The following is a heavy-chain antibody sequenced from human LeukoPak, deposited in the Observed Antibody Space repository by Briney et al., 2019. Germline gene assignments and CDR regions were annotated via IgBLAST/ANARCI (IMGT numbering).Heavy chain of an antibody. CDR3: ARGRHTYYYGWGSYYGFDY. J-gene: IGHJ4*02. CDR2: IYYSGST. CDR1: GGSISSDY. D-gene: IGHD3-10*01. Sequence: SQTLSLTCTVSGGSISSDYWSWIRQPPRNGLERVGYIYYSGSTNYNPSLKSRVTISVDTSKNQFSLKLSSVTAADTAVYYCARGRHTYYYGWGSYYGFDYWGQGTLVTVSS. V-gene: IGHV4-59*08.